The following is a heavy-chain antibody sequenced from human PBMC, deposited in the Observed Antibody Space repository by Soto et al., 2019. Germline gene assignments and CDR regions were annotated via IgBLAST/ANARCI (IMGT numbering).Heavy chain of an antibody. Sequence: PSETLSLTCTASGGSISSGGYYWSWIRQHPGKGLEWIGYIYYSGSTYYNPSLKSRVTISVDTSKNQFSLKLSSVTAADTAVYYCVRDVNTIFGVVNAFDIWGQGTMVTVSS. J-gene: IGHJ3*02. V-gene: IGHV4-31*03. D-gene: IGHD3-3*01. CDR2: IYYSGST. CDR3: VRDVNTIFGVVNAFDI. CDR1: GGSISSGGYY.